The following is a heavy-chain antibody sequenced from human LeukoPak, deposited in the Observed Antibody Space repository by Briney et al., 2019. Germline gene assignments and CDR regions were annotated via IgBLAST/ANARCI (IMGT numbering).Heavy chain of an antibody. Sequence: SETLSLTCTVSGGSISSYYWSWIRQPPGKGLEWIGYIYYSGSTNYNPSLKSRVTISVDTSKNQFFLKLSSVTAADTAVYYCARHLVAAAGAFDIWGQGTMVTVSS. CDR2: IYYSGST. CDR1: GGSISSYY. D-gene: IGHD6-13*01. J-gene: IGHJ3*02. CDR3: ARHLVAAAGAFDI. V-gene: IGHV4-59*08.